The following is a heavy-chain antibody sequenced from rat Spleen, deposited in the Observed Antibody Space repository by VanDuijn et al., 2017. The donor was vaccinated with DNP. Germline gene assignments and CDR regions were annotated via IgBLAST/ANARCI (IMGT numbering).Heavy chain of an antibody. J-gene: IGHJ4*01. CDR2: ISYSGTT. Sequence: EVQFQESGPGLVKSSHSLSLTCSVTGFSITTNYWGWIRKFPGNKMEWMGYISYSGTTSYNPSLKSRTSITRDTSKNQFFLQLNSVTTEDTATYYCARYKGSYPDVMDAWGQGASVTVSS. CDR3: ARYKGSYPDVMDA. CDR1: GFSITTNY. D-gene: IGHD1-2*01. V-gene: IGHV3-1*01.